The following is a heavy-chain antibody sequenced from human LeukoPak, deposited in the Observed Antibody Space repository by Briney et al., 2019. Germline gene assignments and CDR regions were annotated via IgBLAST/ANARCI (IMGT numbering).Heavy chain of an antibody. CDR2: IFSSGST. D-gene: IGHD5-24*01. J-gene: IGHJ3*02. CDR3: ARLEEMPTIASAFDI. V-gene: IGHV4-59*08. Sequence: PSETLSLTCTVPGGSISTYSWSWIRQPPGKGLEWIGYIFSSGSTNSNPSLKSRVTISVDTSKNHLSLKLSSVTAADTAVYYCARLEEMPTIASAFDIWGQGTVVTVSS. CDR1: GGSISTYS.